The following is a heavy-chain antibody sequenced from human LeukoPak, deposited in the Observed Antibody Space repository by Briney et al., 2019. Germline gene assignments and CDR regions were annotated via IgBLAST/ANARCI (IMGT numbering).Heavy chain of an antibody. CDR1: GFTFSSYA. J-gene: IGHJ4*02. V-gene: IGHV3-23*01. CDR2: ISGSGGST. Sequence: GGSLRLSCAASGFTFSSYAMSWVRQAPGKGLEWVSAISGSGGSTYYADSVKGRFTISRDNSKNTLYLQMNSLRAEDTAVYYCTGESSHCTIGVCSFDYWGQGTLVTVSS. D-gene: IGHD2-8*01. CDR3: TGESSHCTIGVCSFDY.